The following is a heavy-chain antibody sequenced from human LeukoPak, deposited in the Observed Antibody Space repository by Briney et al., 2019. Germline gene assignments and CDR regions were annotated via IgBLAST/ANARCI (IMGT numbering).Heavy chain of an antibody. CDR3: ARIGFKYYFDY. CDR1: GYSISSGYY. CDR2: IYHSGSI. D-gene: IGHD2-2*03. V-gene: IGHV4-38-2*02. Sequence: SETLSLTCSVSGYSISSGYYWGWIRQPPGKGLEWIGSIYHSGSIYYIPSLKSRVTISVDTSENQFSLKLSSVTAADTAVYYCARIGFKYYFDYWGQGTLVTVSS. J-gene: IGHJ4*02.